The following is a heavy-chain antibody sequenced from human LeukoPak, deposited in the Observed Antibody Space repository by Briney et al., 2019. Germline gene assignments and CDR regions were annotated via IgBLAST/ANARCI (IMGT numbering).Heavy chain of an antibody. J-gene: IGHJ4*02. CDR1: GFTFSSYS. V-gene: IGHV3-48*01. CDR2: ISSSSSTI. D-gene: IGHD2-2*02. Sequence: GGSLRLSCAASGFTFSSYSMNWVRQAPGKGLEWVSYISSSSSTIYYADSVKGRFTISRDNAKNSLYLQMNSLRAEDTAVYYCAKDQGCSSTSCYTGGGYFDYWGQGTLVTVSS. CDR3: AKDQGCSSTSCYTGGGYFDY.